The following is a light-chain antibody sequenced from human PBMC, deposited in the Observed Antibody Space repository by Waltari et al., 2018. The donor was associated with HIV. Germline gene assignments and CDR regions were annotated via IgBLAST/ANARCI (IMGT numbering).Light chain of an antibody. J-gene: IGLJ3*02. CDR3: ETSENSLSAWV. Sequence: QSVLTQPPAVSAAPGQKVTISCSGRTDNIGENYVSWYQQLPGTDPKLLFTGHDNRPSGIPYRFSGSTSGPSATLAITGVPSGYVASYYCETSENSLSAWVFGGRTKLTV. CDR2: GHD. V-gene: IGLV1-51*01. CDR1: TDNIGENY.